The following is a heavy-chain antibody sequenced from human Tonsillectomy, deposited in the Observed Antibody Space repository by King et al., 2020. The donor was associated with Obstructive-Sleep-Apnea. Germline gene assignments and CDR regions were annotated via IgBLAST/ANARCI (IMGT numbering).Heavy chain of an antibody. V-gene: IGHV3-23*04. CDR1: GFTFSSYG. CDR2: ISGSGGST. CDR3: ATVVTAAIVVVTATAGWFDP. J-gene: IGHJ5*02. Sequence: EVQLVESGGGLVQPGGSLRLSCAASGFTFSSYGMTWVRQAPGKGLEWVSTISGSGGSTYYADSVKGRFTISRDNSKNTLYLQMNSLRAEDTAVYYWATVVTAAIVVVTATAGWFDPWGQGTLVTVSS. D-gene: IGHD2-21*02.